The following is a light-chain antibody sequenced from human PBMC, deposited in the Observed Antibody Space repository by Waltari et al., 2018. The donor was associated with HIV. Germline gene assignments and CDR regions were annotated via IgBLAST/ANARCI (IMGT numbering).Light chain of an antibody. J-gene: IGKJ4*01. V-gene: IGKV1-12*01. CDR1: QDIHTR. CDR2: ASS. Sequence: IQLTQSPPSLSASVVDRVPITCRPSQDIHTRLAWYQQKPGKAPNLVIYASSRLQSGVPSRFSGSGSGTFFTLTIDDFQTDDSATYYCQHGSDFPLSFGGGTKVEI. CDR3: QHGSDFPLS.